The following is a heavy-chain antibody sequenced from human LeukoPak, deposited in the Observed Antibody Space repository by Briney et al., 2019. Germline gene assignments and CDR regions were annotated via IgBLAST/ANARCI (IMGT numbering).Heavy chain of an antibody. J-gene: IGHJ6*02. CDR3: AKGYGSSRYGMDV. Sequence: GGSLRLSCAASGFTFSSYAMSWVRQAPGKGLEWVSSFSGSGGPTYYADSVKGRFTISRDNSKNTLYLQMNSLTDEDTAVYYCAKGYGSSRYGMDVWGQGTTVTVSS. V-gene: IGHV3-23*01. CDR2: FSGSGGPT. D-gene: IGHD3-10*01. CDR1: GFTFSSYA.